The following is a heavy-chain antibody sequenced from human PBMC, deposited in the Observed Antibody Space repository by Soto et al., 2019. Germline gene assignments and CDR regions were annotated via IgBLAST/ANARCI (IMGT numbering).Heavy chain of an antibody. D-gene: IGHD2-15*01. CDR1: GFTFSSYA. J-gene: IGHJ4*02. CDR2: ISGSGGST. CDR3: AKDPKDIVVPLDGP. V-gene: IGHV3-23*01. Sequence: GGSLRLSCAASGFTFSSYAMSWVRQAPGKGLEWVSAISGSGGSTYYADSVKGRFTISRDNSKNTLYLQMNSLRAEDTAVYYCAKDPKDIVVPLDGPWGQGTLVTVSS.